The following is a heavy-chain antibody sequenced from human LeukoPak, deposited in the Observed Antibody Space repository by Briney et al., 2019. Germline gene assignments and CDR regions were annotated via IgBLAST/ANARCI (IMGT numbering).Heavy chain of an antibody. CDR3: ARDYAYGAGFGY. V-gene: IGHV4-34*01. D-gene: IGHD4-17*01. CDR2: INHSGRT. J-gene: IGHJ4*02. CDR1: GGSFSDYY. Sequence: SETLSLTCAVYGGSFSDYYWSWIRQPPGKGLEWIGEINHSGRTTYNPSLKSRVTISVDTSKNQFSLKLSSVTAADTAVYYCARDYAYGAGFGYWGQGTLVTVSS.